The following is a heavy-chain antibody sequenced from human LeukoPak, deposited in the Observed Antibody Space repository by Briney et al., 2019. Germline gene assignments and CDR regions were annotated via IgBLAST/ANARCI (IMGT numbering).Heavy chain of an antibody. CDR2: IYTSGST. CDR3: ARKPVGMVRGPDAFDI. CDR1: GGSISSGSYY. J-gene: IGHJ3*02. D-gene: IGHD3-10*01. V-gene: IGHV4-61*02. Sequence: PSETLSLTCTVSGGSISSGSYYWSWIRQPAGKGLEWIGRIYTSGSTNYNPSLKSRVTISVDTSKNQFSLKLSSVTAADTAVYYCARKPVGMVRGPDAFDIWGQGTMVTVSS.